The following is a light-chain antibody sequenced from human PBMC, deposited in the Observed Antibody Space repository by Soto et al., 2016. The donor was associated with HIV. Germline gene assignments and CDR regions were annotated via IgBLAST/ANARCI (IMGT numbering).Light chain of an antibody. Sequence: DIQMTQSPSTLSASVGDRVTITCRASQSVSVWLAWYQQKPGKAPNLLIFKTSTLEIGVPSRFSGSGSGTDFTLTLSSVRPDDVGTYYCQQYNTVPWTFGQGT. CDR2: KTS. J-gene: IGKJ1*01. CDR3: QQYNTVPWT. V-gene: IGKV1-5*03. CDR1: QSVSVW.